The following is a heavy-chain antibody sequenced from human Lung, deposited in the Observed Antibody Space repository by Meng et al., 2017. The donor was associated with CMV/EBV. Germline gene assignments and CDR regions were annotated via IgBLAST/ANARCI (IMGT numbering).Heavy chain of an antibody. D-gene: IGHD5-12*01. CDR1: GGSISSYY. Sequence: SETLSLXCIVSGGSISSYYWSWIRQPPGKGLEWIGYIYYSGSTNYNPSLKSRVTISVDTSKNQFSLKLSSVTAADTAVYYCAREMEDIVATGYFDYWGQGTLVTVSS. V-gene: IGHV4-59*01. CDR2: IYYSGST. CDR3: AREMEDIVATGYFDY. J-gene: IGHJ4*02.